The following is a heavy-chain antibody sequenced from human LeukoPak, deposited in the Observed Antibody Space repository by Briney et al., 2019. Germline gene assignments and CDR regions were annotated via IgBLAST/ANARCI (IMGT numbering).Heavy chain of an antibody. D-gene: IGHD2-2*01. V-gene: IGHV1-69*02. Sequence: SVKVSCKASGGTFSSYTISWVRQAPGQGLEWMGRIIPILGIANYAQKFQGGVTITADKSTSTAYMELSSLRSEDTAVYYCARSDDIVVVPAATRYNWFDPWGQGTLVTVSS. J-gene: IGHJ5*02. CDR1: GGTFSSYT. CDR3: ARSDDIVVVPAATRYNWFDP. CDR2: IIPILGIA.